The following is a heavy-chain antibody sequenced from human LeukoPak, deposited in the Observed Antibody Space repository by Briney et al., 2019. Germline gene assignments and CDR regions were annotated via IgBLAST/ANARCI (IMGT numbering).Heavy chain of an antibody. V-gene: IGHV4-59*01. CDR3: ARDYYDFWSGLFGY. CDR1: GGSISSYY. J-gene: IGHJ4*02. CDR2: IYYSGST. D-gene: IGHD3-3*01. Sequence: SETLSLTCTVSGGSISSYYWSWIRQPPGKGLEWIGYIYYSGSTNYNPSLKSRVTISVDTSKNQSSLKLSSVTAADTAVYYCARDYYDFWSGLFGYWGQGTLVTVSS.